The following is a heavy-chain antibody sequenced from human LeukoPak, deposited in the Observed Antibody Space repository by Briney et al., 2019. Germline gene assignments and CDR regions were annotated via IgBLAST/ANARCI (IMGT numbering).Heavy chain of an antibody. CDR3: ARAVGSGSFQTYYYYMDV. J-gene: IGHJ6*03. CDR2: IYYSGST. V-gene: IGHV4-39*07. Sequence: PSKTLSLTCTVSGGSISSSSYYWGWIRQPPGKGLEWIGSIYYSGSTYYNPSLKSRVTMSVDTSKNQFSLKLSSVTAADTAVYYCARAVGSGSFQTYYYYMDVWGKGTTVTISS. D-gene: IGHD3-10*01. CDR1: GGSISSSSYY.